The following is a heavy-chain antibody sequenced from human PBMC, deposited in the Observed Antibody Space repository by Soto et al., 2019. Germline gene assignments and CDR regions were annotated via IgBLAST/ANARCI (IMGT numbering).Heavy chain of an antibody. Sequence: QVQLVQSGAEVKKPGSSVKVSCKSSGGTFSNDIITWVRQAPGQGLEWMGRIVLLLNIANYAQKFQGRVTITADKSTGTVYMELNSLRSEDTAVYYCVHDYPIGSTYSGYDGIDYWGQGTLVTVSS. CDR1: GGTFSNDI. CDR2: IVLLLNIA. D-gene: IGHD5-12*01. J-gene: IGHJ4*02. V-gene: IGHV1-69*02. CDR3: VHDYPIGSTYSGYDGIDY.